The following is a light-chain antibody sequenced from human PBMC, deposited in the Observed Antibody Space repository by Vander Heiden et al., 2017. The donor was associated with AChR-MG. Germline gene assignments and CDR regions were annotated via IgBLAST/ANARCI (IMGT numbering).Light chain of an antibody. CDR2: VNSDGSH. V-gene: IGLV4-69*01. CDR1: SGLSTHA. J-gene: IGLJ2*01. CDR3: QTWGTGSVI. Sequence: QLVLTQSPSASASLGASVRLTCTPSSGLSTHAVSWHQQQPDKGPRSWMKVNSDGSHVKGDGIPDRFSGSSSGAERYLSISSLQSEDEAVYYCQTWGTGSVIFGGGTRLTVL.